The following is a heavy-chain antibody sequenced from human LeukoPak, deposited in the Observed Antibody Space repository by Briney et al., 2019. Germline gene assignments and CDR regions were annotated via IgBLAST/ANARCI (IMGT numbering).Heavy chain of an antibody. Sequence: GGSLRLSCAASGFTFSDYYMTWFRQAPGKGLEWVSYISGGSSYTNFADSVKGRFTISRDNAKNSLYLQMNSLRAEDTAVYYCARVSLLDDGGLGDYWGQGTLVTVS. V-gene: IGHV3-11*06. D-gene: IGHD4-23*01. CDR2: ISGGSSYT. CDR1: GFTFSDYY. CDR3: ARVSLLDDGGLGDY. J-gene: IGHJ4*02.